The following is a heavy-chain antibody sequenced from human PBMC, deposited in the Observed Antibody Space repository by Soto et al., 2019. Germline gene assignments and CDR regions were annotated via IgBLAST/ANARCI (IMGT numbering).Heavy chain of an antibody. CDR3: ARDAAMGDYYHYGMDV. D-gene: IGHD5-18*01. CDR1: GYTFTGYY. Sequence: GASVKASCKASGYTFTGYYLHWVRQAPGQGLEWIGRINPSSGGANIAQKCQGWVTMTRDTFIDTAYMELARLRSDDTAVYYCARDAAMGDYYHYGMDVWGQGTPVTVSS. V-gene: IGHV1-2*04. J-gene: IGHJ6*02. CDR2: INPSSGGA.